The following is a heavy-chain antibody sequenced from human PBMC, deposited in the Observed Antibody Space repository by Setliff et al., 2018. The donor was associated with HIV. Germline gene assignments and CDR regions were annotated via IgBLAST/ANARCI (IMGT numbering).Heavy chain of an antibody. CDR2: ISSGSGST. J-gene: IGHJ4*02. CDR3: AKDYVENDY. D-gene: IGHD3-16*01. CDR1: GFIFSSYA. V-gene: IGHV3-23*01. Sequence: LRLSCAASGFIFSSYAMSWVRQAPGKGLEWVSLISSGSGSTYYADSVRGRFTISRDNSKNTLYLQMNSLRAEDTAVYYCAKDYVENDYWGQGTLVTVSS.